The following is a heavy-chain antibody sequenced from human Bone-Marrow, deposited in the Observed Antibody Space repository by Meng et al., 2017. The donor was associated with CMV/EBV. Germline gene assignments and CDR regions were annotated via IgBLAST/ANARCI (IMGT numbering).Heavy chain of an antibody. CDR2: IWYDGSNK. V-gene: IGHV3-33*06. J-gene: IGHJ4*02. CDR3: AKGGYSGYRSADY. D-gene: IGHD5-12*01. CDR1: GFTFSSYG. Sequence: GESLKISCAASGFTFSSYGMHWVRQAPGKGLEWVAVIWYDGSNKYYADSVKGRFTISRDNSKNTLYLQMNSLRAEDTAGYYCAKGGYSGYRSADYWGQGTLATVSS.